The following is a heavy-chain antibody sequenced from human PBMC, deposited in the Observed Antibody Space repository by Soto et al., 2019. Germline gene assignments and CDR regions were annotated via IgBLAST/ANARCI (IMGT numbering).Heavy chain of an antibody. Sequence: GGSLRLSCAASGFTFSSYGMHWVRQAPGKGLEWVAVISYDGSNKYYADSVKGRFTISRDNSKNTLYLQMNSLRAEDTAVYYCAKDGHYYDRSGYYLIYYYYGMDVWGQGTTVTVSS. V-gene: IGHV3-30*18. J-gene: IGHJ6*02. D-gene: IGHD3-22*01. CDR2: ISYDGSNK. CDR1: GFTFSSYG. CDR3: AKDGHYYDRSGYYLIYYYYGMDV.